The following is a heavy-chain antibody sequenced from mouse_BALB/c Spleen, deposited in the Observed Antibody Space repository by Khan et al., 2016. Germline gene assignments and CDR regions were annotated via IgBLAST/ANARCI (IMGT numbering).Heavy chain of an antibody. CDR2: ILPGSDST. CDR3: ARSRLYFDY. CDR1: GYTFSSYW. D-gene: IGHD3-2*02. J-gene: IGHJ2*01. Sequence: QVQLQQSGAELMKPGASVKISCKATGYTFSSYWIEWVKQRPGHGLEWIGEILPGSDSTNYDEKFKGKATFTADTSSNTAYMQLSSLTSEDSGVYYCARSRLYFDYWGQGTTLTVSS. V-gene: IGHV1-9*01.